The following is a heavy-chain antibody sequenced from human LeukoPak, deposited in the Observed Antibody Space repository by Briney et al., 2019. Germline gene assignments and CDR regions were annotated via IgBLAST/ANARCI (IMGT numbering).Heavy chain of an antibody. Sequence: GGSLRLSCAASGFTFTSYWMHWVRQAPGKGLVWVSRINVDGSSTTYADSVKGRFTISRDNAKNSLYLQMNSLRAEDTAVYYCARDVSPYDSSGYSLDAFDIWGQGTMVTVSS. CDR1: GFTFTSYW. J-gene: IGHJ3*02. D-gene: IGHD3-22*01. V-gene: IGHV3-74*01. CDR2: INVDGSST. CDR3: ARDVSPYDSSGYSLDAFDI.